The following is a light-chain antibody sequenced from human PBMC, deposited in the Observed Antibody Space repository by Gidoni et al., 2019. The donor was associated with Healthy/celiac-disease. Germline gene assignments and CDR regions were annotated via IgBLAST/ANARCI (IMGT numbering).Light chain of an antibody. V-gene: IGKV1-33*01. CDR2: DAS. J-gene: IGKJ4*01. CDR1: QDISNY. Sequence: DIQMTQSPPSLSASLGDRGTTTCQASQDISNYLNWYQQKPGKAPKLLIYDASNLETGVPSRFSGSGSGTDFTFTISSLQPEDIATYYCQQYVNRPLTFGGGTKVEIK. CDR3: QQYVNRPLT.